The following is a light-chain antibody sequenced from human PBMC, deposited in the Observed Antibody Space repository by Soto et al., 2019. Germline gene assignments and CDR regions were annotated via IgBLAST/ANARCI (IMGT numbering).Light chain of an antibody. V-gene: IGLV1-40*01. CDR1: SSNIGAGYD. Sequence: QLVLTQPPSVSGAPGQRVTISCTGSSSNIGAGYDVHWYQQLPGTAPKLLIYGNTNRPSGVPDRFSGSKSGTSASLAITGLQVEDEADYYCQSYDSSLSGHVIFGGGTKVTVL. J-gene: IGLJ2*01. CDR2: GNT. CDR3: QSYDSSLSGHVI.